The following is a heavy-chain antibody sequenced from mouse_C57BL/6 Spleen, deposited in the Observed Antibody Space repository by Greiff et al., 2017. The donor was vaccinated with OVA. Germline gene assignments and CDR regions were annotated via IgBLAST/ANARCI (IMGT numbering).Heavy chain of an antibody. CDR3: ARYVDGAYAMDY. CDR1: GYAFSSYW. J-gene: IGHJ4*01. CDR2: IYPGDGDT. Sequence: VQLQESGAELVKPGASVKISCKASGYAFSSYWMNWVKQRPGKGLEWIGQIYPGDGDTNYNGKFKGKATLTADKSSSTAYMQLSSLTSEDSAVYFCARYVDGAYAMDYWGQGTSVTVSS. V-gene: IGHV1-80*01.